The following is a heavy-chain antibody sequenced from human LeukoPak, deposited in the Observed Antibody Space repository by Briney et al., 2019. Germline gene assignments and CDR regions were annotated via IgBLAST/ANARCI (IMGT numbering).Heavy chain of an antibody. CDR1: GHTFTSDY. J-gene: IGHJ5*02. CDR3: AREGRGNWFDA. Sequence: GASVKVSCKASGHTFTSDYMHWGVQSPGQGVEGRGIINPSGGSTSYAQKFHGRVTMTSDTSTSTVHMELSSMSSEDTAVYYCAREGRGNWFDAWGQGTLVTVSS. V-gene: IGHV1-46*01. CDR2: INPSGGST.